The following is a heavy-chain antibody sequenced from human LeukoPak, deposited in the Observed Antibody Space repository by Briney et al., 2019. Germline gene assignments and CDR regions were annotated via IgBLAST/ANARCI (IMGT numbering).Heavy chain of an antibody. CDR1: GGSFSGYY. CDR3: ARGRMIGYPRGGNWFDP. J-gene: IGHJ5*02. D-gene: IGHD3-22*01. V-gene: IGHV4-34*01. CDR2: INHSGST. Sequence: SETLSLTCAVYGGSFSGYYWSWIRQPPGKGLEWIGEINHSGSTNYNPSLKSRVTISVDTSKNQFSLKLSSVTAADTAVYYCARGRMIGYPRGGNWFDPWGQGTLVTVSS.